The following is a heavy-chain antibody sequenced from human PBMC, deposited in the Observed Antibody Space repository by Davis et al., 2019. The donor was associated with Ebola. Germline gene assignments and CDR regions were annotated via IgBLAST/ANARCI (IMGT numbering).Heavy chain of an antibody. CDR2: ISKSGRDT. CDR1: GFTFNQYA. V-gene: IGHV3-23*01. J-gene: IGHJ3*02. D-gene: IGHD1-26*01. Sequence: PGGSLRLSCAASGFTFNQYAMTWVRQAPGKGLEWVSTISKSGRDTNYADSVKGRLSASRDNSKNTVYLQMHSLRVEDTAIYYCAKDTSNIWFDIWGQGTNVTVSS. CDR3: AKDTSNIWFDI.